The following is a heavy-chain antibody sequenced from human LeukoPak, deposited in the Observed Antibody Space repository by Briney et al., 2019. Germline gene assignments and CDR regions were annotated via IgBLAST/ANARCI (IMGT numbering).Heavy chain of an antibody. D-gene: IGHD2-2*01. CDR2: NSVYNGNR. V-gene: IGHV1-18*01. J-gene: IGHJ5*02. Sequence: GASVKVSCKASVYTFTSYGISWVRQAPGQGLEWIGWNSVYNGNRNYAQKLHGRVTMNTDTPTSTGYIELRSLRSDHTAVYYCARTLSSGSNWFDPWGEGTLVTVSS. CDR1: VYTFTSYG. CDR3: ARTLSSGSNWFDP.